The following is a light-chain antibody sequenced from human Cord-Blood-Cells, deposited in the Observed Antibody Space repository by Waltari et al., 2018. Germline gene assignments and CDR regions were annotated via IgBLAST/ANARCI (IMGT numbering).Light chain of an antibody. Sequence: QDVRPQPSFLPASPAGSTSPPCSLRTGIHVGTDRVYWYQPQPGRPPHYLPRYKSDSDKQQGSGVPSRFSGSKDASANAGILLISGLQSEDEADYYCMIWHSSAWVFGGGTKLTVL. J-gene: IGLJ3*02. CDR2: YKSDSDK. V-gene: IGLV5-45*02. CDR3: MIWHSSAWV. CDR1: TGIHVGTDR.